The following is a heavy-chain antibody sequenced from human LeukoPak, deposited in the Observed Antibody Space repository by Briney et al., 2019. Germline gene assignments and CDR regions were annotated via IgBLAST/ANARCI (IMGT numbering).Heavy chain of an antibody. Sequence: ASVKVSCKASGYTFTSYYMHWVRQAPGQGLEWMGIINPSGGSTSYAQKLQGRVTMTTDTSTSTAYMELRSLRSDDTAVYYCARDGGSDSPPIDYWGQGTLVTVYS. V-gene: IGHV1-46*01. CDR2: INPSGGST. D-gene: IGHD1-26*01. CDR3: ARDGGSDSPPIDY. CDR1: GYTFTSYY. J-gene: IGHJ4*02.